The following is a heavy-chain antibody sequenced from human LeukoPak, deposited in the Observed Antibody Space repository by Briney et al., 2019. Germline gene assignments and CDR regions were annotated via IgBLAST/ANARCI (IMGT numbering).Heavy chain of an antibody. CDR3: TPQYGSGSYYEKFDY. CDR1: GFTFSSYE. CDR2: ISGSGSTI. J-gene: IGHJ4*02. V-gene: IGHV3-48*03. D-gene: IGHD3-10*01. Sequence: PGGSLRLSCAASGFTFSSYEMNWVRQAPGKGLEWVSYISGSGSTIYYADSVKGRFTISRDNAKNSLYLQMNSLRAEDTAVYYCTPQYGSGSYYEKFDYWGQGTLVTVSS.